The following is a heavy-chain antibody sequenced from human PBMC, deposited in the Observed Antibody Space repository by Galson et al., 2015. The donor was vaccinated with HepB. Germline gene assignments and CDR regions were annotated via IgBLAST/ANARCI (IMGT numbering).Heavy chain of an antibody. D-gene: IGHD2-8*02. V-gene: IGHV3-7*01. CDR1: GFTFTTYW. J-gene: IGHJ6*03. CDR2: IKQDGSEK. CDR3: ARAGYCTGGICYSPSYYYMDV. Sequence: SLRLSCAASGFTFTTYWMSWIRQAPGKGLEWVANIKQDGSEKYYVDSVRGRFTISRDNAKNSLYLQMNSLRAEDTAVYYCARAGYCTGGICYSPSYYYMDVWGKGTTVTVSS.